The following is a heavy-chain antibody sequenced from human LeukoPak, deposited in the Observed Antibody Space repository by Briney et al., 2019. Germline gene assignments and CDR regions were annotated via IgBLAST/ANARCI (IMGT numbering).Heavy chain of an antibody. CDR2: ISAYNGNT. CDR1: GYTFTSYG. J-gene: IGHJ3*02. CDR3: ARTKDIVLIYLLNDAFDI. D-gene: IGHD2-8*01. V-gene: IGHV1-18*01. Sequence: GASVKVSCKASGYTFTSYGISWVRQAPGQGLEWMGWISAYNGNTNYAQKLQGRVTMTTDTSTSTAYMELRSLRSDDTAVYYCARTKDIVLIYLLNDAFDIWGQGTMVTVSS.